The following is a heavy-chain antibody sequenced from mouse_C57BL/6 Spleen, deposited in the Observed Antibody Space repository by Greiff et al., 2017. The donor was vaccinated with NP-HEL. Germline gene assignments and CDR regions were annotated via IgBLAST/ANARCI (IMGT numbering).Heavy chain of an antibody. CDR3: ARSPYGNYVGYFDV. CDR1: GYTFTSYN. V-gene: IGHV1-12*01. J-gene: IGHJ1*03. CDR2: IYPGNGDT. D-gene: IGHD2-1*01. Sequence: LQQSGAELVRPGASVKMSCKASGYTFTSYNMHWVKQTPRQGLEWIGAIYPGNGDTSYNQKFKGKATLTVDKSSSTAYMQLSSLTSEDSAVYFVARSPYGNYVGYFDVWGTGTTVTVSS.